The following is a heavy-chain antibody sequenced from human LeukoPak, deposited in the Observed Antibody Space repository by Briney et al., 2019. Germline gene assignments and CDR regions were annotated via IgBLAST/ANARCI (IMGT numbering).Heavy chain of an antibody. CDR3: ARDPSYCGGDCYAFDI. CDR1: GGSISSSNW. D-gene: IGHD2-21*02. CDR2: IYHSGST. Sequence: PSGTLSLTCAVSGGSISSSNWWSWVRQPPGKGLEWIGEIYHSGSTNYNPSLKSRVTISVDKSKNQFSLKLSSVTAADTAVYYCARDPSYCGGDCYAFDIWGQGTMVTVSS. V-gene: IGHV4-4*02. J-gene: IGHJ3*02.